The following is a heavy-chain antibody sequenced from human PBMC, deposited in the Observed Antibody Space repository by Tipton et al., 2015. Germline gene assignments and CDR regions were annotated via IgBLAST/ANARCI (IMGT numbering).Heavy chain of an antibody. Sequence: TLSLTCTVSGGSISSRSYYWGWIRQPPGKGLEWIGSIYYSGNIYYNLSLKSRVTISVDTSKTQFSLEMRSVTATDTAVYYCARARGRHGGLFDSWGQGTLVTVSS. J-gene: IGHJ4*02. CDR1: GGSISSRSYY. CDR3: ARARGRHGGLFDS. V-gene: IGHV4-39*07. D-gene: IGHD4-23*01. CDR2: IYYSGNI.